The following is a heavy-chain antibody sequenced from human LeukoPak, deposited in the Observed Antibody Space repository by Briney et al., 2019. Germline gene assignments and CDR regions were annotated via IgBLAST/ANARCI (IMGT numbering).Heavy chain of an antibody. CDR3: AKAAGFSYDYANT. V-gene: IGHV3-53*01. D-gene: IGHD5-18*01. CDR2: IYSGGST. J-gene: IGHJ5*02. Sequence: GGSLRLSCAASGFTVSSNYMSWVRQAPGEGLEWVSVIYSGGSTHHADSVKGRFTISRDNSKNTLYLQMNSLRADDTAVYYCAKAAGFSYDYANTWGPGTLVTVSS. CDR1: GFTVSSNY.